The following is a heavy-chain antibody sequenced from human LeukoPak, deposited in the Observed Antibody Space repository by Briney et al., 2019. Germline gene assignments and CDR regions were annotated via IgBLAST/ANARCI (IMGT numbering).Heavy chain of an antibody. CDR2: IYYSGST. CDR1: GYSISSGYY. Sequence: PSETLSLTCAVPGYSISSGYYWGWIRQPPGKGLEWIGSIYYSGSTYYNPSLKSRVTISVDTSKNQFSLKLSSVTAAGTAVYYCARHVLTDFDYWGQGTLVTVSS. J-gene: IGHJ4*02. V-gene: IGHV4-38-2*01. CDR3: ARHVLTDFDY.